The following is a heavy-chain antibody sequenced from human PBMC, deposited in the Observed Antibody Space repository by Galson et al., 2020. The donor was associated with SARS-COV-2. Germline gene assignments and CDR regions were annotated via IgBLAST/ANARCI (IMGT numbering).Heavy chain of an antibody. CDR2: IYYTESN. J-gene: IGHJ4*02. Sequence: SETLSLTCTVSGGSISSSNYYWGWVRPPPGVGLEWIGSIYYTESNYSNPSLTSRVTMSVDTSRNQFSLKLSSVTATDTAVYYCARQILTGYYSFYYFDFWGQGTLVTVSS. V-gene: IGHV4-39*01. CDR1: GGSISSSNYY. CDR3: ARQILTGYYSFYYFDF. D-gene: IGHD3-9*01.